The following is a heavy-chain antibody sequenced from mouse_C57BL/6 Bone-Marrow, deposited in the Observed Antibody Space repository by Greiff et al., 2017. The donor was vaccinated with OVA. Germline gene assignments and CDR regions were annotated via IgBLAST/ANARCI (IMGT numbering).Heavy chain of an antibody. V-gene: IGHV1-64*01. J-gene: IGHJ4*01. CDR2: IHPNSGST. Sequence: QVQLKQPGAELVKPGASVKLSCKASGYTFTSYWMHWVKQRPGQGLEWIGMIHPNSGSTNYNEKFKSKATLTVDKSSSTAYMQLSSLTSEDSAVYYCARGSGREAMDYWGQGTSVTVSS. CDR1: GYTFTSYW. CDR3: ARGSGREAMDY.